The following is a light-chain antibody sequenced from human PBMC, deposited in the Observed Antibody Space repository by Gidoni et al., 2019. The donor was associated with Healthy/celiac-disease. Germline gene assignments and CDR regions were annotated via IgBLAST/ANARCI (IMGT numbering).Light chain of an antibody. Sequence: ERVFTQSPATLSLSPEERATLSCRASQSVSSYLAWYQQKTGQAPRLLIYDASNRATSLPARFSGSGSGTDFTLTISSIEPEDFAVYYCQQRSNRPPLTFGGGTKVEIK. J-gene: IGKJ4*01. CDR2: DAS. CDR3: QQRSNRPPLT. CDR1: QSVSSY. V-gene: IGKV3-11*01.